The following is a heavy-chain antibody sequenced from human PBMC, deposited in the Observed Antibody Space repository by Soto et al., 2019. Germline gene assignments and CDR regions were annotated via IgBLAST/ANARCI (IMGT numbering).Heavy chain of an antibody. V-gene: IGHV1-69*01. CDR3: ASWSSGYYNPSGGNY. CDR2: IIPIFGTA. Sequence: QVQLVQSGAEVKKPGSSVKVSCKASGGTFSSYAISWVRQAPGQGLEWMGGIIPIFGTANYAQKFQGRVTITADESTSTAYVELSSLRSEDTAVYYCASWSSGYYNPSGGNYWGQGTLVTVSS. J-gene: IGHJ4*02. CDR1: GGTFSSYA. D-gene: IGHD3-22*01.